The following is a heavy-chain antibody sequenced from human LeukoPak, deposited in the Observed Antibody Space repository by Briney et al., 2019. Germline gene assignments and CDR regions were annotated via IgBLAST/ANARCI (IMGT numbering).Heavy chain of an antibody. CDR1: GFTFSSYA. CDR3: ARGETYYDFWSGYQMYYYYGMDV. J-gene: IGHJ6*02. V-gene: IGHV3-64*01. D-gene: IGHD3-3*01. Sequence: PGGSLRLSCAASGFTFSSYAMHWVRQAPGKGLEYVSAISSNGGSTYYANSVKGRFTISRDNSENTLYLQMGSLRAEDMAVYYCARGETYYDFWSGYQMYYYYGMDVWGQGTTVTVSS. CDR2: ISSNGGST.